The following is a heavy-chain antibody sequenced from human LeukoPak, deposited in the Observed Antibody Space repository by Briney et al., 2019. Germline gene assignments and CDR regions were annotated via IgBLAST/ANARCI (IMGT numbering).Heavy chain of an antibody. J-gene: IGHJ4*02. CDR2: IYYSGST. CDR3: ARGTYSGYGY. CDR1: GGSISSYY. V-gene: IGHV4-59*01. Sequence: KPSETLSLTCTVSGGSISSYYWSWIRQPPGKGLEWIGYIYYSGSTNYNPSLKSRVTISVDTSKNQFSLKLSSVAAADTAVYYCARGTYSGYGYWGQGTLVTVSS. D-gene: IGHD5-12*01.